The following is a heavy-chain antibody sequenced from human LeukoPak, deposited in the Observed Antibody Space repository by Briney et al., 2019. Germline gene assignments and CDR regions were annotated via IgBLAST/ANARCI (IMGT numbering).Heavy chain of an antibody. D-gene: IGHD3-3*01. CDR1: GFTFSSYA. V-gene: IGHV3-23*01. Sequence: GGSLRLSCAASGFTFSSYAMSWVRQAPGKGLEWVSTISGNGGSTYYADSVKGRFTISRDNSKNTLYLQMNSLRAEDTSIYYCAKNRGSTIFGVVADWGQGTLVTVSS. CDR2: ISGNGGST. J-gene: IGHJ4*02. CDR3: AKNRGSTIFGVVAD.